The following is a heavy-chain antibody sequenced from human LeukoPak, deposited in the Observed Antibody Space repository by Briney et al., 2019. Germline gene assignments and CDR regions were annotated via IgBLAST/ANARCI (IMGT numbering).Heavy chain of an antibody. CDR3: AREVVVVPAAIVVSYYYYMDV. CDR1: GYTFTGYY. D-gene: IGHD2-2*01. Sequence: ASVKVSCKASGYTFTGYYLHWVRQAPGQGLEWMGCVNPNSGDTNYAQKFQGSVTMARDTSISTVYMELSRLRSDDTAVYYCAREVVVVPAAIVVSYYYYMDVWGKGTTVTISS. J-gene: IGHJ6*03. CDR2: VNPNSGDT. V-gene: IGHV1-2*02.